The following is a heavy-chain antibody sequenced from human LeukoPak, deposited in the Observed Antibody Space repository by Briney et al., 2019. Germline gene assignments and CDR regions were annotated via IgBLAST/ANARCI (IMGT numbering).Heavy chain of an antibody. J-gene: IGHJ4*02. CDR2: ISGSGGST. CDR3: AKGPLTLRLGELSHDY. Sequence: GGSLRLSCAASGFTFSSYAMSWVRQAPGKGLEWVSAISGSGGSTYYADSVKGRFTISRDNSKNTLYLQMNSLRAEDTAVYYCAKGPLTLRLGELSHDYWGQGTLVTVSS. V-gene: IGHV3-23*01. D-gene: IGHD3-16*02. CDR1: GFTFSSYA.